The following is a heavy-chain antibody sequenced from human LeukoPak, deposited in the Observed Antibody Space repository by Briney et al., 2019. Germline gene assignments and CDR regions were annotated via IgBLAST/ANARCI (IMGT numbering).Heavy chain of an antibody. CDR1: GFTFSSYE. CDR3: AGSVVRGGFFDY. V-gene: IGHV3-48*03. D-gene: IGHD3-10*01. Sequence: TGGSLRLSCAASGFTFSSYEMNWVRQAPGKGLELVSYISTSGSPIYYADSVKGRFTISRDNAKNSLYLQMNSLRAEDTAVYYCAGSVVRGGFFDYWGQGTLVSVSS. J-gene: IGHJ4*02. CDR2: ISTSGSPI.